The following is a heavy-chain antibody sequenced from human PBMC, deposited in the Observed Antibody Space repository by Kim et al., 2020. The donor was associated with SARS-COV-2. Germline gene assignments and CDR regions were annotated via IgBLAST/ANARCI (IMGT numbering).Heavy chain of an antibody. J-gene: IGHJ3*02. D-gene: IGHD3-22*01. CDR3: AKKNYYDSSGYYSAFDI. V-gene: IGHV1-69*01. Sequence: QGRVTISADESTSTAYMELSSVRSEDTAVYYCAKKNYYDSSGYYSAFDIWGQGTMVTVSS.